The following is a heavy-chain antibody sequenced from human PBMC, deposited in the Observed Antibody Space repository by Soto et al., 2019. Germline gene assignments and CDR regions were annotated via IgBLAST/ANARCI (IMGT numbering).Heavy chain of an antibody. CDR2: ISGNATST. CDR1: GFTFSSFA. CDR3: AKKAGIISRYGLDV. V-gene: IGHV3-23*01. J-gene: IGHJ6*02. Sequence: VQLSESGGGLVQPGGSLTLSCAASGFTFSSFAMNWVRQAPGKGLEWVAVISGNATSTYYADSVKGRFTISRDNSKNTMYLEMNSLRAEYTAVYYCAKKAGIISRYGLDVWGQGTTVTVSS.